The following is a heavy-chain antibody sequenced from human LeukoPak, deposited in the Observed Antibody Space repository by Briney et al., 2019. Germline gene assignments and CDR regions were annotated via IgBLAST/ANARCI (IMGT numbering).Heavy chain of an antibody. CDR2: IYYSGST. V-gene: IGHV4-61*01. CDR3: ARGGTVTYDY. J-gene: IGHJ4*02. CDR1: GGSVSSGSYY. D-gene: IGHD4-17*01. Sequence: SETLSLTCTVSGGSVSSGSYYWSWIRQPPGKGLEWIGYIYYSGSTNYNPSLKSRVTISVDTSKNQFSLKLSSVTAADTAVYYCARGGTVTYDYWGQGTLVTVSP.